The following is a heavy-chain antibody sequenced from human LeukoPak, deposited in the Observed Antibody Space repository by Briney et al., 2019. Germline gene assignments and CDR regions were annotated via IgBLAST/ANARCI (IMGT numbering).Heavy chain of an antibody. V-gene: IGHV4-39*01. J-gene: IGHJ3*02. CDR2: IYYSGST. CDR1: GGSISSSSYY. Sequence: SETLSLTCTVSGGSISSSSYYWGWIRQPPGKGLEWIGSIYYSGSTYYNPSLKSRVTISVDTSKNQFSLKLTSVTAADTAVYFCARHFSGYDFDAFDIWGQGTMVTVSS. CDR3: ARHFSGYDFDAFDI. D-gene: IGHD5-12*01.